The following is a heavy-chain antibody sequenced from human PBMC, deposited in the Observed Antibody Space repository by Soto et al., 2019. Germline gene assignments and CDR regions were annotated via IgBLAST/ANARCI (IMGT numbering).Heavy chain of an antibody. V-gene: IGHV1-69*13. J-gene: IGHJ6*02. CDR1: GGTFSSYA. CDR2: IIPILGTA. Sequence: SVKVSCKASGGTFSSYAISWVRQATGQGLEWMGGIIPILGTANYAQKFQGRVTITADESTSTAYMELSSLRSEDTAVYYCARPVDTAMVNYYYYGMDVWGQGTTVTVSS. CDR3: ARPVDTAMVNYYYYGMDV. D-gene: IGHD5-18*01.